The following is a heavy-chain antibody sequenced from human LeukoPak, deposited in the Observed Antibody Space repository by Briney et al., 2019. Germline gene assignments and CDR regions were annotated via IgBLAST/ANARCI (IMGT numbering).Heavy chain of an antibody. CDR1: GFTFSSYS. V-gene: IGHV3-21*01. J-gene: IGHJ5*02. CDR3: ARVLSMSTFGGGEPNWFDP. D-gene: IGHD3-16*01. Sequence: PGGCLRLSCAASGFTFSSYSMNWVRQAPGKGLEWDSSISSSSSYIYYADSVKGRFTISRDNAKNSLYRQMDSLRAEDTAVYYCARVLSMSTFGGGEPNWFDPWGQGTLVTVSS. CDR2: ISSSSSYI.